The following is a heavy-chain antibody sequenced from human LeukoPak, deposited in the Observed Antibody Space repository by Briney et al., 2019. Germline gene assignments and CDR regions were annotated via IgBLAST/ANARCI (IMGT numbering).Heavy chain of an antibody. J-gene: IGHJ4*02. CDR3: ARDYCSSTSCYFDY. CDR1: GYTFTSYG. CDR2: ISAYNGNT. Sequence: ASVKVSCKASGYTFTSYGISWVRQAPGQGLEWMGWISAYNGNTNYSQKLQGRVTMTTDTSTSTAYMELRSLRSDDTAVYYCARDYCSSTSCYFDYWGQGTLVTVSS. D-gene: IGHD2-2*01. V-gene: IGHV1-18*01.